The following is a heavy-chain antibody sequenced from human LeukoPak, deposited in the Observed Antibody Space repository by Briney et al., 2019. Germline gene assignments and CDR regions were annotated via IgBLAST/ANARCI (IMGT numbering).Heavy chain of an antibody. Sequence: PGGSLRLSCSASGFTFTGYAMHWVRQAPGKGLEYVSTITSHGGSTYYADSVKGRFTISRDNSEDTLYLQMNSLRVEDTAVYYCARDPAGSGFAFDSWGQGALVTVSS. CDR3: ARDPAGSGFAFDS. CDR1: GFTFTGYA. CDR2: ITSHGGST. D-gene: IGHD1-1*01. V-gene: IGHV3-64*04. J-gene: IGHJ4*02.